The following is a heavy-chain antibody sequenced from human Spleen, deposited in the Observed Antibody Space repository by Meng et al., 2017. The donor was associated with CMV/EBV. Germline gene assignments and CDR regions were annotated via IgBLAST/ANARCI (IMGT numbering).Heavy chain of an antibody. V-gene: IGHV3-33*06. J-gene: IGHJ4*02. D-gene: IGHD3-10*01. CDR2: TWYDGSNQ. Sequence: GGSLRLSCAASGFSFSSYGMHWVRQAPGTGLEWVAVTWYDGSNQYYADSVKGRFTISRDNFKNTLYLQMNNLRAEDTAVYYCAKDEGEGSGTGGTDYWGQGTLVTVSS. CDR1: GFSFSSYG. CDR3: AKDEGEGSGTGGTDY.